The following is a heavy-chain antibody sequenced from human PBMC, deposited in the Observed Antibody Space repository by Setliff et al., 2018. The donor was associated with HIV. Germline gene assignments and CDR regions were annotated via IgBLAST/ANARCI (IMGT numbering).Heavy chain of an antibody. V-gene: IGHV4-39*01. CDR2: FFSTGAA. CDR1: GGSITSDNYS. CDR3: ARGEDYGDYNNWFGP. D-gene: IGHD4-17*01. J-gene: IGHJ5*02. Sequence: PSETLSLTCTVSGGSITSDNYSWGWIRQPPGKGLEWIGTFFSTGAAYYNPSLKSRVVISVDTSKNQFSLKLASVTAADTSIYYCARGEDYGDYNNWFGPWGQGTLVTVSS.